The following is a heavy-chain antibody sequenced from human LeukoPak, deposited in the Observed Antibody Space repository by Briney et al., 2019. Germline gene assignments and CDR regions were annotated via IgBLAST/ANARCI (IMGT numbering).Heavy chain of an antibody. V-gene: IGHV3-21*01. CDR2: ISSGSSYI. CDR1: GXTFSSYD. CDR3: ATEGRSTTPGY. J-gene: IGHJ4*02. Sequence: GGSLRLSCGASGXTFSSYDVIWVRQAPGMGLEWVCSISSGSSYIHYADSVKGRFTVSRDNAKNSLYLQMNSLRAEDTSVYYCATEGRSTTPGYWGQGTLVIVSS. D-gene: IGHD6-13*01.